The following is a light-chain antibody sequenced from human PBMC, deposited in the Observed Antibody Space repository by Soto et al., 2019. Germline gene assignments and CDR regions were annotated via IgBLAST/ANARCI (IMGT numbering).Light chain of an antibody. CDR2: EVT. Sequence: QSVLTQPASVSGSPGQSITISCTGTSSDIGTTNYVSWYQQHPGKAPKLIIYEVTRRPSGVSDRFSGSKSGNAASLTISGLQAEDESSYYCSSYTTTFSVVFGGGTKLTVL. CDR1: SSDIGTTNY. J-gene: IGLJ2*01. CDR3: SSYTTTFSVV. V-gene: IGLV2-14*01.